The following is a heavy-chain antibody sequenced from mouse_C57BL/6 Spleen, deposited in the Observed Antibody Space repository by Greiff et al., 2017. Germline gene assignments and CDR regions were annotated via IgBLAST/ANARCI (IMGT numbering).Heavy chain of an antibody. D-gene: IGHD1-1*01. CDR2: ISSGSSTI. J-gene: IGHJ2*01. Sequence: EVQLVESGGGLVKPGGSLKLSCAASGFTFSDYGMHWVRQAPEKGLEWVAYISSGSSTIYYADTVKGRFTISRDNAKNTLFLQMTSLRSEDTAMYYCARGPYYGLDYWGQGTTLTVSS. V-gene: IGHV5-17*01. CDR3: ARGPYYGLDY. CDR1: GFTFSDYG.